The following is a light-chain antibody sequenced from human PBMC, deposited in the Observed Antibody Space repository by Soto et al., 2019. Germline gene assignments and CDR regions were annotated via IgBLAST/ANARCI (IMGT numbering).Light chain of an antibody. CDR3: CSYAGSSTFVV. V-gene: IGLV2-23*03. Sequence: QSVLTQPASVSGSPGQSITISCTGTSSDAGSYNLVSWYQQHPGKAPKLMIYEGSKRPSGVSNRFSGSKSGNTASLTFSGLQAEDEADYYCCSYAGSSTFVVFGGGTKLTV. CDR1: SSDAGSYNL. CDR2: EGS. J-gene: IGLJ2*01.